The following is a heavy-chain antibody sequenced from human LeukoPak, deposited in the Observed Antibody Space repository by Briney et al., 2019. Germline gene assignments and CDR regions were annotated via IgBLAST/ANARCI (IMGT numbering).Heavy chain of an antibody. J-gene: IGHJ4*01. Sequence: GGSLRLSCAVSGFTFSSYWMNWVRQAPGKGLEWVASIRQGGGEKSYVDSVKGRFTISRDNTKNSLYLQMSSLRAEDTAVYYCARDGTAAGLYFDLWGQGTLVTVSS. CDR2: IRQGGGEK. CDR1: GFTFSSYW. V-gene: IGHV3-7*01. CDR3: ARDGTAAGLYFDL. D-gene: IGHD6-13*01.